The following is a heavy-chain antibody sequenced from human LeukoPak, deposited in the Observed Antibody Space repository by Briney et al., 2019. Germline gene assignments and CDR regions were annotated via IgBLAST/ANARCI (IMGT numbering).Heavy chain of an antibody. V-gene: IGHV1-24*01. Sequence: ASVKVSCKVSEYTLTELSMHWVRQAPGKGLEWMGGFDPEEGETIYAQKFQGRVTMTEDTSTDTAYMELSSLRSEDTAVYYCAAAPERQYTFGYPEYWGQGTLVTVSA. CDR2: FDPEEGET. J-gene: IGHJ4*02. CDR3: AAAPERQYTFGYPEY. D-gene: IGHD5-18*01. CDR1: EYTLTELS.